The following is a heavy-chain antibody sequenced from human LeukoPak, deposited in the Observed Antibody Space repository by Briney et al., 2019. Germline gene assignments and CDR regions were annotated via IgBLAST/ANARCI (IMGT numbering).Heavy chain of an antibody. D-gene: IGHD6-19*01. V-gene: IGHV4-39*07. J-gene: IGHJ4*02. CDR1: GGSISSSSYY. Sequence: SETLSLTCTVSGGSISSSSYYWGWIRQPPGKGLEWIGSIYYSGSTYYNPSLKSRVTISVDTSKNQFSLKLSSVTAADTAVYYCARERRTVAGTGYFDHWGQGTLVTVSS. CDR3: ARERRTVAGTGYFDH. CDR2: IYYSGST.